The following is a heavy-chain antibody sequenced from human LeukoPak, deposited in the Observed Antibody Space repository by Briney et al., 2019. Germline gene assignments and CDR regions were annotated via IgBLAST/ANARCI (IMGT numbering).Heavy chain of an antibody. Sequence: SVKVSCKASGGTFSSYAISWVRQAPGQGLEWMGGIIPIFGTANYAQKFQGRVTITADEPTSTAYMELSSLRSEDTAVYYCARGRCSSTSCYRAMNYFDYWGQGTLVTVSS. V-gene: IGHV1-69*13. CDR2: IIPIFGTA. CDR3: ARGRCSSTSCYRAMNYFDY. CDR1: GGTFSSYA. D-gene: IGHD2-2*02. J-gene: IGHJ4*02.